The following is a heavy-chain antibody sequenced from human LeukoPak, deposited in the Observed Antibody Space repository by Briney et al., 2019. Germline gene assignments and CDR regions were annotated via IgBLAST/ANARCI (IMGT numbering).Heavy chain of an antibody. V-gene: IGHV1-2*02. CDR3: ARVGMVRGASTTYNWFDP. D-gene: IGHD3-10*01. Sequence: GASVKVSCKASGYTFTGYYMHWVRQAPGQGDEWMGWINPNSGGTNYAQKFQGRVTMTRDTSISTAYMELSRLRSDDTAVYYCARVGMVRGASTTYNWFDPWGQGTLVTVSS. CDR1: GYTFTGYY. CDR2: INPNSGGT. J-gene: IGHJ5*02.